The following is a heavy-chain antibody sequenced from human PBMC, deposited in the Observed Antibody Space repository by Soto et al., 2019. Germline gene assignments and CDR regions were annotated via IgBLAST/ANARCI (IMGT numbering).Heavy chain of an antibody. D-gene: IGHD6-19*01. CDR1: WYTFTSSG. Sequence: SVKISCMASWYTFTSSGISWVRQAPRQGLEWMGWISAYNGNTNYAQKLQGSVTMTTHTSTSTAYMELRSLRSDDTAVYYCARGPVAVADGDAFDIWGQGTMVTVSS. CDR3: ARGPVAVADGDAFDI. CDR2: ISAYNGNT. V-gene: IGHV1-18*01. J-gene: IGHJ3*02.